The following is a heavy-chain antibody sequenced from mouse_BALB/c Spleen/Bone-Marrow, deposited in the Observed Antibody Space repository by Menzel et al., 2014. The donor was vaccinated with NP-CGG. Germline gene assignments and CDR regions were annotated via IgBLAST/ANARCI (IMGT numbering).Heavy chain of an antibody. CDR2: IWAGGST. CDR1: GFSLTSYG. V-gene: IGHV2-9*02. J-gene: IGHJ4*01. CDR3: ARVPLSRYGSSYGMDY. D-gene: IGHD1-1*01. Sequence: QVQLQQSGPGLVAPSQSLSITCTVSGFSLTSYGVHWVRQPPGKGLEWLGVIWAGGSTNYNSALMSRLSISKDNSKSQVFLKMNSLQTDDTAMYYCARVPLSRYGSSYGMDYWGQGTSVTVSS.